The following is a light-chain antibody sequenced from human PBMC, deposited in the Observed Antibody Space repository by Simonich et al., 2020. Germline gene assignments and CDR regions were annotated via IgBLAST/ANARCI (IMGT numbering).Light chain of an antibody. Sequence: QSALTQPASVSGSPGQSITISCTGTSSDVGGYNYVSWYQQPPGKAPKLMIYDVSNRPAGVSSRFSGSKSGNTASLTISGLQAEDEADYYCSSYTSSSTVVFGGGTKLTVL. V-gene: IGLV2-14*03. J-gene: IGLJ2*01. CDR3: SSYTSSSTVV. CDR1: SSDVGGYNY. CDR2: DVS.